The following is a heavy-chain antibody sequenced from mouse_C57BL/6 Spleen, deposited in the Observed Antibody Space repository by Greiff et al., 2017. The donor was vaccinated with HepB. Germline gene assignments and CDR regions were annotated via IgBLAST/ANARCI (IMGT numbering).Heavy chain of an antibody. V-gene: IGHV1-82*01. CDR3: AIYGNPSYWYFDV. CDR2: IYPGDGDT. J-gene: IGHJ1*03. CDR1: GYAFSSSW. Sequence: QVQLQQSGPELVKPGASVKISCKASGYAFSSSWMNWVKQRPGKGLEWIGRIYPGDGDTNYNGKFKGKATLTADKSSSTAYMQLSSLTSEDSAVYFCAIYGNPSYWYFDVWGTGTTVTVSS. D-gene: IGHD2-1*01.